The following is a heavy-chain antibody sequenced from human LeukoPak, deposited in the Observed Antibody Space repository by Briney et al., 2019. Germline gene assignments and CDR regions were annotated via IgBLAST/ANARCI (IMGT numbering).Heavy chain of an antibody. CDR3: ARVTTVTTGAFDI. J-gene: IGHJ3*02. CDR2: ISDSGST. D-gene: IGHD4-11*01. Sequence: SETLSLTCTVSGGSIRSSSHYWVWIRQPPGKGLEWIGRISDSGSTYQNPSLKSRVSISVDTSKNQFSLKLSSVTAADTAVYYCARVTTVTTGAFDIWGQGTMVTVSS. CDR1: GGSIRSSSHY. V-gene: IGHV4-39*07.